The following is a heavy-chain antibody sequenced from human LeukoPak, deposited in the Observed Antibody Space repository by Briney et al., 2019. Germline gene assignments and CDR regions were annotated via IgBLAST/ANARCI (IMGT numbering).Heavy chain of an antibody. J-gene: IGHJ4*02. V-gene: IGHV3-23*01. CDR2: ISGSGGRT. Sequence: PGGSLRLSCAASGFTFSSYAMSWVRQAPGKGLEWVSAISGSGGRTYYADSVKGRFTISRGNSKNTLHLQMNSLRAEDTAIYSCAKDPPDSSGYYYGFDNWGQGTLVTVSS. CDR3: AKDPPDSSGYYYGFDN. CDR1: GFTFSSYA. D-gene: IGHD3-22*01.